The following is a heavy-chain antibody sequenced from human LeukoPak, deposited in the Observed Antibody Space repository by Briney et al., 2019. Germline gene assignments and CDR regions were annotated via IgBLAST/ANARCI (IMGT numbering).Heavy chain of an antibody. CDR1: GGSISSGGYY. Sequence: KPSQTLSLTCTVSGGSISSGGYYWSWIRQHPGRGLEWIGYSYYSGSTYYNPSLKSRVTISVDTSKNQFSLKLSSVTAADTAVYYCARSPSITIFGVVNHNWFDPWGQGTLVTVSS. CDR2: SYYSGST. CDR3: ARSPSITIFGVVNHNWFDP. D-gene: IGHD3-3*01. J-gene: IGHJ5*02. V-gene: IGHV4-31*03.